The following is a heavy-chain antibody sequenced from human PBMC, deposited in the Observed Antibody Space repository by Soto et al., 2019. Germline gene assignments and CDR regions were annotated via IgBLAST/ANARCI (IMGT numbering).Heavy chain of an antibody. Sequence: SETLSLTCTVSGGSISSGGYYWSWIRQHPGKGLEWIGYIYYSGSTYYNPSLKSRVTISVDTSKNQFSLKLSSVTAADTAVYYCARDYDILTGAPGYWGQGTLVTVSS. CDR2: IYYSGST. J-gene: IGHJ4*02. CDR3: ARDYDILTGAPGY. D-gene: IGHD3-9*01. CDR1: GGSISSGGYY. V-gene: IGHV4-31*03.